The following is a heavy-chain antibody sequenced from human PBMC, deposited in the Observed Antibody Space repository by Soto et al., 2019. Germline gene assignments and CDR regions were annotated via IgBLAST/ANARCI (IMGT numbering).Heavy chain of an antibody. Sequence: QVQLQESGPGLVKPSQTLSLTCTVSGGSISSGGYYWSWIRQHPGKGLEWIGYIYYSGSTYYNPSLKSRVTISVATSKNQFSLKLSSVTAADTAVYYCARDLWFGEENWFDPWGQGTLVTVSS. CDR2: IYYSGST. D-gene: IGHD3-10*01. CDR3: ARDLWFGEENWFDP. CDR1: GGSISSGGYY. J-gene: IGHJ5*02. V-gene: IGHV4-31*03.